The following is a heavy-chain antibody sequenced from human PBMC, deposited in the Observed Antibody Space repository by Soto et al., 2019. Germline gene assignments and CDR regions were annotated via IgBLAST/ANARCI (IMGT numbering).Heavy chain of an antibody. CDR3: GRAGGDFPRAVDY. CDR2: ISAYNGNT. Sequence: QVHLVQSGAEVKQPGASVKVSCKASGYTFTNYGISWVRQAPGQGLEWMGWISAYNGNTNYVQKLQGRVSMTTDTSTSTTYMELRTLRSGDTAVYYCGRAGGDFPRAVDYWGQGTLVTVSS. D-gene: IGHD4-17*01. CDR1: GYTFTNYG. V-gene: IGHV1-18*01. J-gene: IGHJ4*02.